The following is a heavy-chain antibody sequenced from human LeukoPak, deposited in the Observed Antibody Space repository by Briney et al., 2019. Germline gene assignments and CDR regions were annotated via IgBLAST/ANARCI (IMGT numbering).Heavy chain of an antibody. Sequence: GGSLRLSCAASGFTFSNFWLSWVRQAPGKGLEWVANIRFDGSDKYYVDSVRGRFTISRDNAKNSLFLQMNSVRNEDTAVYYCVCDYNRNSGYWGQGTLVTVSS. D-gene: IGHD4-23*01. V-gene: IGHV3-7*01. CDR2: IRFDGSDK. CDR1: GFTFSNFW. CDR3: VCDYNRNSGY. J-gene: IGHJ4*02.